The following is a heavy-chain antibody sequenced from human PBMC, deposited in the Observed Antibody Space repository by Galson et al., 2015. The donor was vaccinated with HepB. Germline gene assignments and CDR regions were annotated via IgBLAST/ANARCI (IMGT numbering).Heavy chain of an antibody. Sequence: SETLSLTCTVSGGSMRSFYWSWIRQPAGEGLEWIGRIYHSGSTKYNPSLKSRVTMSVDTSKRQFSLKLSSVTAADTALYYCARLGGDYYDSSTYDPLYFGSWGQGTRVIVSS. D-gene: IGHD3-22*01. CDR3: ARLGGDYYDSSTYDPLYFGS. V-gene: IGHV4-4*07. CDR2: IYHSGST. J-gene: IGHJ4*02. CDR1: GGSMRSFY.